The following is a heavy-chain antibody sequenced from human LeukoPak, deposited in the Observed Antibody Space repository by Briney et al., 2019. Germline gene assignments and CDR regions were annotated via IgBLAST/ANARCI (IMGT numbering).Heavy chain of an antibody. D-gene: IGHD1-26*01. V-gene: IGHV3-48*04. J-gene: IGHJ4*02. Sequence: QPGGSLRLSCAASGFTFNSYSMNWVRQAPGKGLEWVSYISGNSRTIYYGDSVKGRFTISRDNAKNSLYLQMNSLRAEDTAVYYCARDPDSGLGRQTNPDWGQGTLVTVSS. CDR2: ISGNSRTI. CDR1: GFTFNSYS. CDR3: ARDPDSGLGRQTNPD.